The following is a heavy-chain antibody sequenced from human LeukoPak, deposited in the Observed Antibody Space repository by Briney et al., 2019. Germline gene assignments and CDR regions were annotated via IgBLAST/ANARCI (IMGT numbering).Heavy chain of an antibody. CDR3: AKGRGYTYGFDY. V-gene: IGHV3-23*01. Sequence: GGSLRLSCAASRFTFSSYAMSWVRQAPGKGLEWVSTISVSGGSTNYADSVKGRFTISKDNSKNTLYLQMNSLRAEDTAVYYCAKGRGYTYGFDYWGQGTLVTVSS. J-gene: IGHJ4*02. CDR1: RFTFSSYA. D-gene: IGHD5-18*01. CDR2: ISVSGGST.